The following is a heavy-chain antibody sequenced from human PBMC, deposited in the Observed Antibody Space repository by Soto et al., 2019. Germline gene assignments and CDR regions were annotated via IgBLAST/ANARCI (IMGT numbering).Heavy chain of an antibody. V-gene: IGHV4-39*01. Sequence: QLQLQESGPGLVKPSETLSLTCTVSGGSISSSSYYWGWIRQPPGKGLEWIGSIYYSGSTYYNPSLKSRVTLSVDTSKNQFSLKLSSVTAADTAVYYCARSYYDFWSGYKNWFDPWGQGTLVTVSS. D-gene: IGHD3-3*01. CDR2: IYYSGST. J-gene: IGHJ5*02. CDR1: GGSISSSSYY. CDR3: ARSYYDFWSGYKNWFDP.